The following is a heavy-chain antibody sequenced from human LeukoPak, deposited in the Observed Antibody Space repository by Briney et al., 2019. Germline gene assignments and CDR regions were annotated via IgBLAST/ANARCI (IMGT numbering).Heavy chain of an antibody. CDR3: ARKAEGYSYGYGDAFDI. J-gene: IGHJ3*02. V-gene: IGHV4-38-2*01. CDR1: GYSISSGYY. D-gene: IGHD5-18*01. CDR2: IYHSGST. Sequence: SETLSLTCAVSGYSISSGYYWGWIRQPPGKGLEWIGSIYHSGSTYYNPSLKSRVTISVDTSKNQFSPKLSSVTAADTAVYYCARKAEGYSYGYGDAFDIWGQGTMVTVSS.